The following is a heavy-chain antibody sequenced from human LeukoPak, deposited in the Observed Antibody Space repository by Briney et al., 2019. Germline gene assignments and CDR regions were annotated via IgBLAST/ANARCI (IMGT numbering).Heavy chain of an antibody. CDR3: ARAYYYDSSGYYQDIKNYYYYYMDV. Sequence: SVKVSCKASGGTFSSYAISWVRQAPGQGLEWMGGIIPIFGTANYAQKYQGRVTITADKSTSTAYMELSSLRSEDTAVYYCARAYYYDSSGYYQDIKNYYYYYMDVWGKGTTVTVSS. D-gene: IGHD3-22*01. J-gene: IGHJ6*03. CDR2: IIPIFGTA. V-gene: IGHV1-69*06. CDR1: GGTFSSYA.